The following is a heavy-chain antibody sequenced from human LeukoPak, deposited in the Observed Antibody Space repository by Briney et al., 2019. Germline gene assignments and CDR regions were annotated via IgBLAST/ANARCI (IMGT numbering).Heavy chain of an antibody. J-gene: IGHJ6*02. CDR3: ASASGDRFYYYYGMDV. V-gene: IGHV3-66*01. Sequence: GGSLRLSCAASGFTVSSNYMSWVRQAPGKGLEWVSVIYSGGSTYYADSVKGRLTISRDNSKNTLYLQMNSLRAEDTAVYYCASASGDRFYYYYGMDVWGQGTTVTVSS. CDR1: GFTVSSNY. D-gene: IGHD4-17*01. CDR2: IYSGGST.